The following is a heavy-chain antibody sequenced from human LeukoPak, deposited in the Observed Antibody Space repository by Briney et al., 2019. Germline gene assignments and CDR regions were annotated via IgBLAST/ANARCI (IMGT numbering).Heavy chain of an antibody. Sequence: SETLSLTCTVSGGAVSSGSYYWSWIRQPPGQGLEWIGYIHYSGSTKYNPSLKSRVTMSVDTSKNQFSLKVTSVTAADTAIYYCTRSNYGDYNWFDPWGQGTLVTVSS. J-gene: IGHJ5*02. CDR3: TRSNYGDYNWFDP. CDR1: GGAVSSGSYY. CDR2: IHYSGST. D-gene: IGHD4-17*01. V-gene: IGHV4-61*01.